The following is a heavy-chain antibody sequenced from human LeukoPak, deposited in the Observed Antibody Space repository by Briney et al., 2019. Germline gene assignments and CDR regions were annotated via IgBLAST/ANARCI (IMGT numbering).Heavy chain of an antibody. CDR1: GFTFSSYW. J-gene: IGHJ4*02. CDR3: ARDAHESPTMVRGVIPDY. CDR2: IKQDGSEK. D-gene: IGHD3-10*01. Sequence: GGSLRLSCAASGFTFSSYWMSWVRQAPGKGLEWVANIKQDGSEKYYVDSVKGRFTISRDNAKNSLYLQMNSLRAEDTAVYYCARDAHESPTMVRGVIPDYWGQGTLVTVSS. V-gene: IGHV3-7*01.